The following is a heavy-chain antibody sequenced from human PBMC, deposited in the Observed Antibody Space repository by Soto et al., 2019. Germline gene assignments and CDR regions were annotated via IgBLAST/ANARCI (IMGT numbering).Heavy chain of an antibody. V-gene: IGHV4-34*01. Sequence: SETLSLTCAVYGGSFSGYYWSWIRQPPGKGLEWIGEINHSGSTNYNPSLKSRVTISVDTSKNQFSLKLSSVTAADTAVYYCARGGLIWFGGGSYYYYGMDVWGQGTTVTVSS. CDR2: INHSGST. CDR3: ARGGLIWFGGGSYYYYGMDV. J-gene: IGHJ6*02. CDR1: GGSFSGYY. D-gene: IGHD3-10*01.